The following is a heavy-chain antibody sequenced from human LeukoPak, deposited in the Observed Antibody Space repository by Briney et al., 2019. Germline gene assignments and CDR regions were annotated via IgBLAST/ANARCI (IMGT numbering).Heavy chain of an antibody. CDR1: GFTFSSYE. CDR2: ISSSGSTI. V-gene: IGHV3-48*03. J-gene: IGHJ4*02. Sequence: GGSLRLSCAASGFTFSSYEMNWVRQAPGKGLEWVSYISSSGSTIYYADSVKGRFTISRDNAKNSLYLQMNSLRAEDTAVYYCARAPAPYYYDSSGYYTFGYWGQGTLVTVSS. D-gene: IGHD3-22*01. CDR3: ARAPAPYYYDSSGYYTFGY.